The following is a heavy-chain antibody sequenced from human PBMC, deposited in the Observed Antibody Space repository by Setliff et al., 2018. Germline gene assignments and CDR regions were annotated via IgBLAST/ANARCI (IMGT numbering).Heavy chain of an antibody. CDR2: IKHDGSEK. D-gene: IGHD6-6*01. V-gene: IGHV3-7*01. J-gene: IGHJ4*02. CDR1: GFTFSSYW. CDR3: ARWRSSSPDDF. Sequence: PGGSLRLSCVASGFTFSSYWMTWVRQVPRKGLEYVASIKHDGSEKYYVDSVRGRFTISRDNAKNSLYLQMDSLRDEDTAVYYCARWRSSSPDDFWGQGTLVNVSS.